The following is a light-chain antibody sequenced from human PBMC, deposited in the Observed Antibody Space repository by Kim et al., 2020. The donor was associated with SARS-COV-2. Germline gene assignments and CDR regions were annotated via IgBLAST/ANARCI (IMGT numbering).Light chain of an antibody. J-gene: IGKJ5*01. CDR2: GAS. CDR3: LQHSTYPIT. V-gene: IGKV1-17*01. CDR1: RDIRND. Sequence: ASVGDRVTTTCRASRDIRNDLGWYQQKPGRAPKRLFYGASSLQRGVPSRFGGGGSGTEFTPTISSVQPEDFATYFCLQHSTYPITFGQGTRREIK.